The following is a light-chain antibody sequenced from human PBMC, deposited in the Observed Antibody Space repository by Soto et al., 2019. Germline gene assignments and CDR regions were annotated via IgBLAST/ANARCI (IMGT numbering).Light chain of an antibody. Sequence: QSVLTQPPSVSAAPGQRVTISCSGSSSNIGNNAVNWYQQLPGKAPKLLIHFDDRVPSGVSDRFSGSKSGTSASLAISGLQSEDEADYYYASWDDSLGGPLFGGGTKLTVL. CDR2: FDD. J-gene: IGLJ3*02. V-gene: IGLV1-36*01. CDR1: SSNIGNNA. CDR3: ASWDDSLGGPL.